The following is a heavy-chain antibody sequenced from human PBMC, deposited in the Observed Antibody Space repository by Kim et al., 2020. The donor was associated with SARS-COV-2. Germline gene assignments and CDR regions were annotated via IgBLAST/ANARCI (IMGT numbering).Heavy chain of an antibody. CDR1: GDSITNYY. CDR3: ARLRQDYGDYRSRGLDP. CDR2: IFYRGRS. V-gene: IGHV4-59*08. Sequence: SETLSLTCTVSGDSITNYYWSWIRQPPGKGLEWIGYIFYRGRSNNNPSLNRRVGISVDPSKSQFSLTLNSVTAADTAVYYCARLRQDYGDYRSRGLDPWGQGILVTVSS. J-gene: IGHJ5*02. D-gene: IGHD4-17*01.